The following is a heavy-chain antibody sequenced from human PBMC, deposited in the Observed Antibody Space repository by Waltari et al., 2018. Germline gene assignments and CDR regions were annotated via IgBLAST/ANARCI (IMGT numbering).Heavy chain of an antibody. CDR2: ISGSGGST. CDR3: AKDGAVLEAYYYYMDV. J-gene: IGHJ6*03. Sequence: EVQLLESGGGLVQPGGSLRLSCAASGFTFSSYAMSWVRPAPGKGLEWVSAISGSGGSTYYADSVKGRFTISRDNSKNTLYLQMNSLRAEDTAVYYCAKDGAVLEAYYYYMDVWGKGTTVTVSS. V-gene: IGHV3-23*01. D-gene: IGHD1-1*01. CDR1: GFTFSSYA.